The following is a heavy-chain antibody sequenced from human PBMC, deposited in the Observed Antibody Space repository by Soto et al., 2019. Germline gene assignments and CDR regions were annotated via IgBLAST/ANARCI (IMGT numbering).Heavy chain of an antibody. Sequence: QVQLVQSGAEVKKPGASVKVSCKASGYTFTNFGISWVRQAPGQGLEWMGWISAYNGNTNYAQNFQGRVTMTTDTSKSTAYMELRTLRYDDTAVYFCARRGTPIDYWGRGTLVTVSS. CDR1: GYTFTNFG. CDR2: ISAYNGNT. CDR3: ARRGTPIDY. J-gene: IGHJ4*02. D-gene: IGHD3-16*01. V-gene: IGHV1-18*01.